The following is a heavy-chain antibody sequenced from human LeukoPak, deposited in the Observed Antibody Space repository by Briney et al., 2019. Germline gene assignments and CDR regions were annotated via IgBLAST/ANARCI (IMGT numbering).Heavy chain of an antibody. CDR3: ARIGVGYYYGSGSDFVHY. CDR2: INHSGST. D-gene: IGHD3-10*01. V-gene: IGHV4-34*01. CDR1: GGSFSGYY. J-gene: IGHJ4*02. Sequence: PSETLSLTCAVYGGSFSGYYWSWIRQPPGKGLEWIGEINHSGSTNYNPSLKSRVTISVDTSKNQFSLKLSSVTAADTAVYYCARIGVGYYYGSGSDFVHYWGQGTLVTVSS.